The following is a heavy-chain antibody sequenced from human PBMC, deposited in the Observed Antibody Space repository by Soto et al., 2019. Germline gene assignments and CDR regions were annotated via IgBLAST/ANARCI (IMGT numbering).Heavy chain of an antibody. CDR3: ATDLGAAVPPYGLDV. CDR2: ISFDGTKK. Sequence: PGGSLRLSCAASGFTFSSYAMHWVRQAPGKGLECVAVISFDGTKKYYADSVRGRLTISRDNSKDTLYLQMNSLRTEDTSVYYCATDLGAAVPPYGLDVWGQGTTVTVSS. V-gene: IGHV3-30-3*01. D-gene: IGHD6-13*01. CDR1: GFTFSSYA. J-gene: IGHJ6*02.